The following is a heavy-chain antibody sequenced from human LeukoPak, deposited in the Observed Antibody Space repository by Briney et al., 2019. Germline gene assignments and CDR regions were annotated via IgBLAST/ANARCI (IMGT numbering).Heavy chain of an antibody. CDR3: ARVAVAGGAAVDY. J-gene: IGHJ4*02. V-gene: IGHV3-48*03. Sequence: HPGGSLRLSCAVSGFTFSSYEMNWVRQAPGKGLEWVSYISSSGSTIQYADSVKGRFTISRDNARNSMYLQMNSLRAEDTAVYYCARVAVAGGAAVDYWGQGTLVTVSS. CDR1: GFTFSSYE. D-gene: IGHD6-19*01. CDR2: ISSSGSTI.